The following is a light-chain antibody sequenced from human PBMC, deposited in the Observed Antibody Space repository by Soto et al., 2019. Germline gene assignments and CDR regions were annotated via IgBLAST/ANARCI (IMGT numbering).Light chain of an antibody. CDR1: QSLLHSNGYSY. V-gene: IGKV2-28*01. Sequence: EIVMTQSPLSLSVTPGEPASISCRSSQSLLHSNGYSYLDWYLQKPGQSPQLLIYLGSNRASGVPDRFSGSGSGTDFTLRISIVEAEYVGVYYCMQALQTRTFGQGTKGDSK. CDR3: MQALQTRT. J-gene: IGKJ1*01. CDR2: LGS.